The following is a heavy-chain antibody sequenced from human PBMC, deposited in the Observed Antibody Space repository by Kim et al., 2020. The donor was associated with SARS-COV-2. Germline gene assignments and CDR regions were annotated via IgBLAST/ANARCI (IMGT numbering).Heavy chain of an antibody. Sequence: GGSLRLSCAASGFSFSTYAMSWVRQAPGKGLEWVSAISANGGTTYYADSVKGRFSISSDNSKNTLYLQMISLRAEDTAVYYCAKLKTTSCYSAMDGWGQG. J-gene: IGHJ6*02. CDR2: ISANGGTT. D-gene: IGHD2-2*02. CDR3: AKLKTTSCYSAMDG. CDR1: GFSFSTYA. V-gene: IGHV3-23*01.